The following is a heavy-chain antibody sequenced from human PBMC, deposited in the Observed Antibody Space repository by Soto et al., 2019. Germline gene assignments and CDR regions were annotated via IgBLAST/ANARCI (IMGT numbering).Heavy chain of an antibody. V-gene: IGHV4-59*01. D-gene: IGHD6-6*01. CDR3: ARVLPRSVAGGGTVNFFDY. CDR2: MYYSGSG. Sequence: GTLSLTRTVSGASMRSYYWTWMRQPPGKGLEWIGYMYYSGSGKYNPSLKSRVTIAVDTSKSQFSLKLSNVTAADTALYFCARVLPRSVAGGGTVNFFDYWGHGTLVTVSS. CDR1: GASMRSYY. J-gene: IGHJ4*03.